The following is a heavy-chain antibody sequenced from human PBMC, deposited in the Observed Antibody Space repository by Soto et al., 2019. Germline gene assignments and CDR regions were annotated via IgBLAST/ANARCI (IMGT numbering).Heavy chain of an antibody. CDR2: ISYDGSNK. CDR1: GFTFSSYA. J-gene: IGHJ5*02. D-gene: IGHD6-19*01. Sequence: PGGSLRLSCAASGFTFSSYAMHWVRQAPGKGLEWVAVISYDGSNKYYADSVKGRFTISRDNSKNTLYLQMNSLRAEDTAVYYCAGDPYSSGWYLGGWFDPWGQGTLVTVSS. V-gene: IGHV3-30-3*01. CDR3: AGDPYSSGWYLGGWFDP.